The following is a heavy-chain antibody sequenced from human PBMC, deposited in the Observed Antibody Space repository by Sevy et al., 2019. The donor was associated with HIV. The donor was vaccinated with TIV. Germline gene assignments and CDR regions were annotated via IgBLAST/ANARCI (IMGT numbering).Heavy chain of an antibody. Sequence: GGSLRLSCAASGFTFSSYAMSWVRQAPGKGLELVSAISGSGGSTYYADSVKGRFTISRDNSKNTLYLQMNSLRAEDTAVYYCAKDRALSYYDSSGPFDYWGQGTLVTVSS. CDR1: GFTFSSYA. CDR2: ISGSGGST. CDR3: AKDRALSYYDSSGPFDY. J-gene: IGHJ4*02. V-gene: IGHV3-23*01. D-gene: IGHD3-22*01.